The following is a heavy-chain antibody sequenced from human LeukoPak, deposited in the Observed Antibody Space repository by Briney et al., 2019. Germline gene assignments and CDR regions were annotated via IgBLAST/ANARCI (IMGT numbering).Heavy chain of an antibody. J-gene: IGHJ6*03. CDR1: GYTFTSYG. Sequence: GASVKVSCKTSGYTFTSYGISWVRQAPGQGLEWMGWINAYNRNTHYAQKFQARVTMSTDSSTSTACMGLGSLRSDDTAVYYCARWGLVAPGTYYYYYMDVWGQGTTVTVSS. V-gene: IGHV1-18*01. D-gene: IGHD2-2*01. CDR2: INAYNRNT. CDR3: ARWGLVAPGTYYYYYMDV.